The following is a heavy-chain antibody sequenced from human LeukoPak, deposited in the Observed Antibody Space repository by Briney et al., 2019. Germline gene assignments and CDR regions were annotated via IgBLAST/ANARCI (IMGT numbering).Heavy chain of an antibody. CDR1: GYSLTSYW. Sequence: GESLKISCKTSGYSLTSYWIAWVRQIPGKGLEWVGIINPADSDTRYSLSLQGQVTISADRSISTAYLQWSSLKASDTAIYYCARGGGGYNYAFWGQGTLVSVSS. V-gene: IGHV5-51*01. CDR2: INPADSDT. CDR3: ARGGGGYNYAF. J-gene: IGHJ4*02. D-gene: IGHD5-24*01.